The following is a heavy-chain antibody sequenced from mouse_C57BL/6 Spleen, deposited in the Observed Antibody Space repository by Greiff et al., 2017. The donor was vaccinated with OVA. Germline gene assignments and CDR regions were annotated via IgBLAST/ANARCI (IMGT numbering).Heavy chain of an antibody. J-gene: IGHJ2*01. CDR3: ARKGDRYGSRNYFDY. Sequence: QVQLQQPGAELVMPGASVKLSCKASGYTFTSYWMHWVKQRPGQGLEWIGEIDPSDSYTNYNQKFKGKSTLTVDKSSSTAYMQLSSLTSEDSAVYYCARKGDRYGSRNYFDYWGQGTTLTVSS. CDR1: GYTFTSYW. V-gene: IGHV1-69*01. D-gene: IGHD1-1*01. CDR2: IDPSDSYT.